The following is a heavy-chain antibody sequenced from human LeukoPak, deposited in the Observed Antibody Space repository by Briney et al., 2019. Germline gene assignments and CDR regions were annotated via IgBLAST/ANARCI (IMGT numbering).Heavy chain of an antibody. V-gene: IGHV3-53*01. CDR2: IYSGGST. CDR3: ARVWEDTVTTRLGAFDI. CDR1: EFTVSSNY. Sequence: GGSLRLSCAASEFTVSSNYMSWVRQAPGKGLEWVSVIYSGGSTYYADSVKGRFTISRDNSKNTLYLQMNSLRAEDTAVYYCARVWEDTVTTRLGAFDIWGQGTMVTVSS. J-gene: IGHJ3*02. D-gene: IGHD4-17*01.